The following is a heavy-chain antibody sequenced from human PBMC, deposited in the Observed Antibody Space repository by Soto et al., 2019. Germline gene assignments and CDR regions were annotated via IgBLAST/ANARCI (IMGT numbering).Heavy chain of an antibody. CDR1: GGSISSGDYY. V-gene: IGHV4-30-4*01. CDR2: IYYSGST. Sequence: SETLSLTCTVSGGSISSGDYYWSWIRQPPGKGLEWIGYIYYSGSTYYNPSLKSRVTISVDTSKNQFSLKLSSVTAADTAVYYCARDARDYGDLLPFVWGQGTLVTVSS. CDR3: ARDARDYGDLLPFV. J-gene: IGHJ4*02. D-gene: IGHD4-17*01.